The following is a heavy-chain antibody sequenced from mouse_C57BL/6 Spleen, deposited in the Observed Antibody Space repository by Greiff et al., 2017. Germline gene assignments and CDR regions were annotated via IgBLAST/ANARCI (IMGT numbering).Heavy chain of an antibody. CDR3: ARGSNYYFDY. J-gene: IGHJ2*01. D-gene: IGHD2-5*01. CDR2: IDPSDSYT. V-gene: IGHV1-59*01. CDR1: GYTFTSYW. Sequence: QVQLQQPGAELVRPGTSVKLSCKASGYTFTSYWLHWVKQRPGQGLEWIGVIDPSDSYTNYNQKFKGKATLTVDTSASTAYMQLSSLTSEDSAVYDCARGSNYYFDYWGQGTTLTVSS.